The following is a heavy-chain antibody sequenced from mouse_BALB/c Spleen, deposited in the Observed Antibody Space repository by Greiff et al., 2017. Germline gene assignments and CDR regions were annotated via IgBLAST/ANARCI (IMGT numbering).Heavy chain of an antibody. Sequence: EVKLVESGPGLVKPSQSLSLTCSVTGYSITSGYYWNWIRQFPGNKLEWMGYISYDGSNNYNPSLKNRISITRDTSKNQFFLKLNSVTTEDTATYYCARFDYGYDWYFDVWGAGTTVTVSS. CDR2: ISYDGSN. CDR1: GYSITSGYY. CDR3: ARFDYGYDWYFDV. J-gene: IGHJ1*01. D-gene: IGHD1-2*01. V-gene: IGHV3-6*02.